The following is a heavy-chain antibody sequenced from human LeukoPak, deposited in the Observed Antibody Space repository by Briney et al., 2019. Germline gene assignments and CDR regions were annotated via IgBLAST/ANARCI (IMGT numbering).Heavy chain of an antibody. CDR2: IGTAGDT. CDR3: VRGIAVAGTSNWFDP. CDR1: GFTFSSYD. Sequence: GGSLRLSCAASGFTFSSYDMPWVRQTTGKGLEWVSAIGTAGDTYYPGSVKGRFTISRENAKNSLYLQMNSLRAGDTAVYYCVRGIAVAGTSNWFDPWGQGTLVTVSS. V-gene: IGHV3-13*01. D-gene: IGHD6-19*01. J-gene: IGHJ5*02.